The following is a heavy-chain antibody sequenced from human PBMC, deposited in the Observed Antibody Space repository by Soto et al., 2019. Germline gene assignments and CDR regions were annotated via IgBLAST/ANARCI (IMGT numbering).Heavy chain of an antibody. D-gene: IGHD3-3*01. CDR3: ARVEITIFGTGTPIDY. V-gene: IGHV4-31*03. J-gene: IGHJ4*02. CDR1: GGSISSGGYY. CDR2: IYYSGST. Sequence: QVQLQESGPGLVKPSQTLSLTCTVSGGSISSGGYYWSWIRQHPGKGLEWIGYIYYSGSTYYNPSHKSRVTISVDTSKNHFSLKLSSVTAADTAVYYCARVEITIFGTGTPIDYWGQGTLVTVSS.